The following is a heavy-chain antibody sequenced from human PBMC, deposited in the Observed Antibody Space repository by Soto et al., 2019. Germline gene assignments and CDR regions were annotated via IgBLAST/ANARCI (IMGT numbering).Heavy chain of an antibody. J-gene: IGHJ4*02. CDR3: ARDLFYYDGSPVNY. CDR2: INPNSGGT. V-gene: IGHV1-2*02. Sequence: SVKVSCKASGYTFTGYSMHWVRQAPGQGLEWMGWINPNSGGTNYAQKFQGRVTMTRDTSISTAYMELSRLTSDDTAVYYCARDLFYYDGSPVNYWGQRTLVTVSS. CDR1: GYTFTGYS. D-gene: IGHD3-22*01.